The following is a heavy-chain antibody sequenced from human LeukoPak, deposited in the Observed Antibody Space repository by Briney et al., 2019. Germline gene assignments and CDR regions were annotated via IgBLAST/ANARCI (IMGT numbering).Heavy chain of an antibody. Sequence: GGPLRLSCAASGFTFSGYAMSWVRQAPGKGLEWVSIISGSSTTTYYADSVKGRFTISRDNSKNTVYVQMNSLRAEDTAVYYCAKDAGTAAGGRGYFDYWGQGTLVTVSS. CDR1: GFTFSGYA. CDR3: AKDAGTAAGGRGYFDY. D-gene: IGHD6-13*01. V-gene: IGHV3-23*01. CDR2: ISGSSTTT. J-gene: IGHJ4*02.